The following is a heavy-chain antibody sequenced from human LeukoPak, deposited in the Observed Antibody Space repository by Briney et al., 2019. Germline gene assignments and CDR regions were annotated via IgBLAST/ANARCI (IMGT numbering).Heavy chain of an antibody. CDR2: ISYDGSNK. D-gene: IGHD3-16*01. V-gene: IGHV3-30*01. CDR3: ARISYGEFDY. Sequence: GGSLRLSCAASGFTFSSYAMHWVRQAPGKGLEWVAVISYDGSNKYYADSVKGRFTISRDNSKNTLYLQMNSLRAEDTAVYYCARISYGEFDYWGQGTLVTVSS. CDR1: GFTFSSYA. J-gene: IGHJ4*02.